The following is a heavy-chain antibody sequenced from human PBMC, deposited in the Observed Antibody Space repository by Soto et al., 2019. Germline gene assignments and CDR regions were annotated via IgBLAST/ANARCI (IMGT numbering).Heavy chain of an antibody. J-gene: IGHJ6*02. V-gene: IGHV1-69*13. CDR1: GGTFSSYA. D-gene: IGHD2-2*01. CDR3: ARHDCISSSCYYYYYYSMDV. Sequence: GASVKVSCKTSGGTFSSYAISWVRQAPGQGLEWMGGNIPIFDTANYAQKFQGRATITADESTSTAYMELSSLRSEDTAVYYCARHDCISSSCYYYYYYSMDVWGQGTTVTVSS. CDR2: NIPIFDTA.